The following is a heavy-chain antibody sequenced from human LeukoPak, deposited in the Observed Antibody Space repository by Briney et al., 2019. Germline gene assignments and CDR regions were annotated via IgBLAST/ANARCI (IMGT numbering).Heavy chain of an antibody. CDR3: ARPNYYDSSGYYVSDY. CDR2: INPNSGGT. D-gene: IGHD3-22*01. Sequence: GASVKVCCKASGYTFTGYYMHWVRQAPGQGLEWMGWINPNSGGTNYAQKFQGRVSITRDTAISTAYMELSRLRSDDTAVYYCARPNYYDSSGYYVSDYWGQGTLVAVSS. CDR1: GYTFTGYY. V-gene: IGHV1-2*02. J-gene: IGHJ4*02.